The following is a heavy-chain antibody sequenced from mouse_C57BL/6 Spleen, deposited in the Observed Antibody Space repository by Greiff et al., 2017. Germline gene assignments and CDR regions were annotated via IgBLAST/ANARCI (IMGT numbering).Heavy chain of an antibody. CDR3: TSYWDWFAY. CDR2: IYPGNSDT. V-gene: IGHV1-5*01. CDR1: GYTFTSYW. Sequence: VQLQQSGTVLARPGASVKMSCKTSGYTFTSYWMHWVKQRPGQGLEWIGAIYPGNSDTSYNQKFKGKAKLTAATSASTAYMELSSLTNEDSAVYYCTSYWDWFAYWGQGTPVTVSA. J-gene: IGHJ3*01. D-gene: IGHD4-1*01.